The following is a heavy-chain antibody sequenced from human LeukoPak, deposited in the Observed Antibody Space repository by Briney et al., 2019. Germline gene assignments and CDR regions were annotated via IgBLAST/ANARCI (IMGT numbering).Heavy chain of an antibody. CDR3: ARDYGGSSPFDY. D-gene: IGHD4-23*01. CDR2: INSDGSST. J-gene: IGHJ4*02. Sequence: GGSLRLSCAASGFTFSSYWMHWVRQAPGKGLVWVSRINSDGSSTSYGDSVKGRFTISRDNAKNTLYLQMNSLRAEDTAVYYCARDYGGSSPFDYWGQGTLVTVSS. CDR1: GFTFSSYW. V-gene: IGHV3-74*01.